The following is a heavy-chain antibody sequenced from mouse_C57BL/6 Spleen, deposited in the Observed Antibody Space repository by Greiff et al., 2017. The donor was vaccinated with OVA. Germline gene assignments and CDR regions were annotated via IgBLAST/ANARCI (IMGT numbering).Heavy chain of an antibody. CDR3: ARRWYSKGYYFDY. CDR2: INPNNGGT. Sequence: VQLQQSGPELVKPGASVKISCKASGYTFTDYYMNWVKQSHGKSLEWIGDINPNNGGTSYNQKFKGKATLTVDKSSSTAYMELRSLTSEDSAVYYCARRWYSKGYYFDYWGQGTTLTVSS. D-gene: IGHD2-5*01. V-gene: IGHV1-26*01. J-gene: IGHJ2*01. CDR1: GYTFTDYY.